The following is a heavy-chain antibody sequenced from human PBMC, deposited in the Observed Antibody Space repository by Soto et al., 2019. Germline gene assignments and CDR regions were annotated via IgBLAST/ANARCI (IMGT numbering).Heavy chain of an antibody. D-gene: IGHD2-2*01. CDR2: ISAYNGNT. CDR3: ARDVDGYCSSTSCYYYYGMDV. CDR1: GYTFTIYG. V-gene: IGHV1-18*01. J-gene: IGHJ6*02. Sequence: ASVKVSCKASGYTFTIYGISLVRQAPGQGLEWMGWISAYNGNTNYAQKLQGRVTMTTDTSTSTAYMELRSLRSDDTAVYYCARDVDGYCSSTSCYYYYGMDVWGQGTTVTVSS.